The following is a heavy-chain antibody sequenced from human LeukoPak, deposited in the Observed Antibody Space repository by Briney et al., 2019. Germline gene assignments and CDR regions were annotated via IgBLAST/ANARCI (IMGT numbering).Heavy chain of an antibody. Sequence: PSETLSLTCAVYGGSFSGYYWSWLRQPPGKGLEWIGEINHSGSTNYNPSLKSRITISVDTSKNQFSLKLSSVTAADTAVYYCARWVVAADYYYYMDVWGKGTTVTVSS. CDR3: ARWVVAADYYYYMDV. J-gene: IGHJ6*03. D-gene: IGHD2-15*01. V-gene: IGHV4-34*01. CDR2: INHSGST. CDR1: GGSFSGYY.